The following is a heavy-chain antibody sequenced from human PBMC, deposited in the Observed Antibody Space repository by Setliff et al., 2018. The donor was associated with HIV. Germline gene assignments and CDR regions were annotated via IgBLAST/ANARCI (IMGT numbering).Heavy chain of an antibody. CDR2: ISSSSTI. V-gene: IGHV3-48*04. J-gene: IGHJ3*01. Sequence: GGSLRLSCAASGFTFSSYSMNWVRQAPGKGLEWVSYISSSSTIYYADSVKGRFTISRDNAKNSLYLQMSSLRAEDTAVYYCAREVTSFEAFDLWGQGTMVTVSS. CDR3: AREVTSFEAFDL. D-gene: IGHD2-21*02. CDR1: GFTFSSYS.